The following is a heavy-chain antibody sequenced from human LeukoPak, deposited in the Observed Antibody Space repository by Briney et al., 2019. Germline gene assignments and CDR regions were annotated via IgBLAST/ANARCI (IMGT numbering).Heavy chain of an antibody. CDR3: ARLAGPPYYYYMDV. D-gene: IGHD1-14*01. V-gene: IGHV5-51*01. CDR2: INPRDSKT. J-gene: IGHJ6*03. Sequence: GESLKISCKGSGYSFTSSWIGWVRQMPGKGLEWMGIINPRDSKTRYSPSFQGQVTISADKSISTAYLQWSSLKASDTAMYYCARLAGPPYYYYMDVWGKGTTVTISS. CDR1: GYSFTSSW.